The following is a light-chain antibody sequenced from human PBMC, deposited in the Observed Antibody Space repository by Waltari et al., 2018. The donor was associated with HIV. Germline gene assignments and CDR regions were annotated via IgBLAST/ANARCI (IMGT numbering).Light chain of an antibody. Sequence: QSALTSPRSAPPPPRQAATVSPTGTSNVRGGDNYPSWYQHHPGKAPKCMIYDVTKRPSGVPDLFSGSKSGNTASLTISGLQAEDEADYYCCSYAGRYTYVFGTGTKVTVL. CDR1: SNVRGGDNY. J-gene: IGLJ1*01. CDR3: CSYAGRYTYV. CDR2: DVT. V-gene: IGLV2-11*01.